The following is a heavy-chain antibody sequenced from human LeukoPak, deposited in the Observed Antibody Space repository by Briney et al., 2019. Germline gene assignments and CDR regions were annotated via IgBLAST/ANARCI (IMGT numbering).Heavy chain of an antibody. CDR3: ARVGGSSGRLH. J-gene: IGHJ4*02. CDR2: ISYDGSNK. V-gene: IGHV3-30*01. D-gene: IGHD6-13*01. Sequence: PGGSLRLSCAASGFTFSSYAMHWVRQAPGKGLEWVAVISYDGSNKYYADSVKGRFTISRDNSKNTLYLQMNSLRAEDTAVYYCARVGGSSGRLHWGQGTLVTVSS. CDR1: GFTFSSYA.